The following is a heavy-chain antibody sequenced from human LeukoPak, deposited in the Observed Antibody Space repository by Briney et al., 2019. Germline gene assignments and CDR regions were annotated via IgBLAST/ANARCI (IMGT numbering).Heavy chain of an antibody. D-gene: IGHD4-11*01. J-gene: IGHJ4*02. CDR2: INHSGST. CDR1: GGSFSGYY. Sequence: SPSETLSLTCAVYGGSFSGYYWSWIRQPPGKGLEWIGEINHSGSTNYNPSLKSRVTISVDTSKNQFSLKLSSVTAADTAVYYCARLSKKVTRGFDHWGQGTLVTVSS. CDR3: ARLSKKVTRGFDH. V-gene: IGHV4-34*01.